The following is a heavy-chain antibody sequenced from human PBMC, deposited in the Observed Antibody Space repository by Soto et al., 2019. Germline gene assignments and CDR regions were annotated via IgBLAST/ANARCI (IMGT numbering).Heavy chain of an antibody. J-gene: IGHJ3*02. Sequence: QVQLVESGGGVVQPGRSLRLSCAASGFTFSSYGMHWVRQAPGKGLEWVAVISYDGSNKYYADSVKGRFTISRDNSKNSLCRQINRLRAEDTGVYYCAGMEYIWNYAGAFDSGGQGTMVTVSS. CDR3: AGMEYIWNYAGAFDS. CDR2: ISYDGSNK. CDR1: GFTFSSYG. V-gene: IGHV3-30*03. D-gene: IGHD1-7*01.